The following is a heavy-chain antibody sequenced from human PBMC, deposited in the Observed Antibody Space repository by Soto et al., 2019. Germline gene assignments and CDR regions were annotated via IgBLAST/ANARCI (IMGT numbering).Heavy chain of an antibody. V-gene: IGHV1-69*02. J-gene: IGHJ6*02. CDR2: IIPILGIA. CDR3: ARQIGGGSFNSYYYYYGMDV. CDR1: GGTFSSYT. D-gene: IGHD2-15*01. Sequence: ASVKVSCKASGGTFSSYTISWVRQAPGQGLEWMGRIIPILGIANYAQKFQGRVTITADKSTGTAYMELSSLRSEDTAVYYCARQIGGGSFNSYYYYYGMDVWGQGTTVTV.